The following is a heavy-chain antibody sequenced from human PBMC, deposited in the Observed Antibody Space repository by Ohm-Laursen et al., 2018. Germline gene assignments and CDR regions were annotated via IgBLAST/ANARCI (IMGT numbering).Heavy chain of an antibody. Sequence: GTLSLTCAVSGYSISSGYYWGWIRQPPGKGLEWIGSIYRSGSTLYNPSLRSRVTISVDTSKNQFSLKLSSVTAADTAVYYCARDGSYTDMELWGQGNLVTVSS. CDR3: ARDGSYTDMEL. V-gene: IGHV4-38-2*02. D-gene: IGHD5-18*01. CDR2: IYRSGST. J-gene: IGHJ4*02. CDR1: GYSISSGYY.